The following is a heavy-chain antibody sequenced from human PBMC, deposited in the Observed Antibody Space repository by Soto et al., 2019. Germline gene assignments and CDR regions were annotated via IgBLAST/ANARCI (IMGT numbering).Heavy chain of an antibody. D-gene: IGHD6-19*01. V-gene: IGHV4-34*01. CDR1: GGSFSGYY. CDR2: INHSGST. CDR3: ARKQWLVQGFDP. Sequence: SETLSLTCAVYGGSFSGYYWSWIRQPPGEGLEWIGEINHSGSTNYNPSFKSRVTISVDTSKNQFSLKLSSVTAADTAVYYCARKQWLVQGFDPWGQGTLVTVSS. J-gene: IGHJ5*02.